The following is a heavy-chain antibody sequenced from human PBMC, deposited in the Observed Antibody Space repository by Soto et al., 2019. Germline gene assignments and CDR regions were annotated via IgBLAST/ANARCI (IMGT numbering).Heavy chain of an antibody. Sequence: SVKVSCKASGGTFSSYAISWVRQAPGQGLEWMGGIIPIFGTANYAQKFQGRVTITADESTSTAYMELSSLRSEDTAVYYCARDKGRGYSYGRYYYYGMDVRGQGTTVTVSS. D-gene: IGHD5-18*01. J-gene: IGHJ6*02. CDR1: GGTFSSYA. V-gene: IGHV1-69*13. CDR3: ARDKGRGYSYGRYYYYGMDV. CDR2: IIPIFGTA.